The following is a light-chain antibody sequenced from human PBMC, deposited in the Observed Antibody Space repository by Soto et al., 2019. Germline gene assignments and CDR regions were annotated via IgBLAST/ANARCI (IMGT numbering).Light chain of an antibody. CDR1: SSDVGGYNY. V-gene: IGLV2-14*01. CDR2: EVS. J-gene: IGLJ3*02. Sequence: QSALTQPASVSGSPGQSITISCTGTSSDVGGYNYVSWYQQHPGKAPKLMIYEVSNRPSGVSNRFSGSMSANTASLTISGLQAEDEADYYCSSYTTSRIWVFGGGTKLTVL. CDR3: SSYTTSRIWV.